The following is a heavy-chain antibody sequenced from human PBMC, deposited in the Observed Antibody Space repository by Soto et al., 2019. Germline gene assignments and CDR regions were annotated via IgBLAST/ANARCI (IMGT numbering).Heavy chain of an antibody. CDR1: GYSFTSYW. D-gene: IGHD6-19*01. CDR2: IDPSDSYT. V-gene: IGHV5-10-1*01. J-gene: IGHJ4*02. Sequence: PGESLKISCKGSGYSFTSYWISWVRQMTGKGLEWMGRIDPSDSYTNYTPSFQGHVTISADKSISTAYLQWSSLKASATAMYYCASSSGWPLNWGQGTLVTVSS. CDR3: ASSSGWPLN.